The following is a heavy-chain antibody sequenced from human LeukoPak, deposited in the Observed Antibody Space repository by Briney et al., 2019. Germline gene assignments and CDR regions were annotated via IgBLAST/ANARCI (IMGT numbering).Heavy chain of an antibody. J-gene: IGHJ4*02. Sequence: SVKVSCKASGGTFSSYAISWVRQAPGQVLEWMGRIIPILGIANYAQKFQGRVTITADKSTSTAYMELSSLRSEDTAVYYCARVRSERGYSYGLLDYWGQGTLVTVSS. CDR1: GGTFSSYA. D-gene: IGHD5-18*01. V-gene: IGHV1-69*04. CDR3: ARVRSERGYSYGLLDY. CDR2: IIPILGIA.